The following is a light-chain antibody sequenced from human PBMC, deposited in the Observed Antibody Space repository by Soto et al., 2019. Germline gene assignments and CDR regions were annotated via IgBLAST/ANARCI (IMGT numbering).Light chain of an antibody. Sequence: DIQMTQSPSTLSASVGDRVTITCRASQSISSWLAWYQQKPGTAPKLLIYEATSLESGVPSRFSGSGSGNEFTLTVSGLQPDDYGTAYRQQYKRYPWTFGEGPKVEIK. V-gene: IGKV1-5*01. J-gene: IGKJ1*01. CDR2: EAT. CDR3: QQYKRYPWT. CDR1: QSISSW.